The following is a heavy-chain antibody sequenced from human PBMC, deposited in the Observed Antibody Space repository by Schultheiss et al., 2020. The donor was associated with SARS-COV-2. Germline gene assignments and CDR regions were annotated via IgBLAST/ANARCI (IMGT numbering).Heavy chain of an antibody. CDR2: IWYDGSNK. J-gene: IGHJ5*02. D-gene: IGHD2-15*01. V-gene: IGHV3-33*08. CDR3: VRDRSWWTPYNCFDL. CDR1: GFTFSDYY. Sequence: GGSLRLSCAASGFTFSDYYMSWIRQAPGKGLEWVAVIWYDGSNKYYADSVKGRFTISRDNANNSLYLQMHSLRVEDTAVYYCVRDRSWWTPYNCFDLWGRGTLVTVSS.